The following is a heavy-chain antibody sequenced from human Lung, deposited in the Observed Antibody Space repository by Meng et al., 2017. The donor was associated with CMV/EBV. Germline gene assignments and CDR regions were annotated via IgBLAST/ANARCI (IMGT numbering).Heavy chain of an antibody. CDR3: ARDPSGGSYHFDY. Sequence: GGSXRLXCAASGFTFSSYWMNWVRQAPGKGLEWVANIKQDGSEKYYVDSVKGRFTISRDNAKNSLYLQMNSLRAEDTAVYYCARDPSGGSYHFDYWGQGTLVTVSS. V-gene: IGHV3-7*01. CDR2: IKQDGSEK. J-gene: IGHJ4*02. D-gene: IGHD1-26*01. CDR1: GFTFSSYW.